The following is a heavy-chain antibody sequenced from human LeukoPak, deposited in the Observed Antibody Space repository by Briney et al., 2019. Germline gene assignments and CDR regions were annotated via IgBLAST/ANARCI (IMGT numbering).Heavy chain of an antibody. J-gene: IGHJ4*02. Sequence: PGGSLRLSCAASGFTVSSNYMSWVRQAPGKGLEWVSVIYSGGSTYYADSVKGRFTISRDNSKNTLYLQMNSLRAEDTAVYYCARGTEVVYFDYWGQGTLVTVSS. CDR2: IYSGGST. D-gene: IGHD2-15*01. V-gene: IGHV3-66*01. CDR1: GFTVSSNY. CDR3: ARGTEVVYFDY.